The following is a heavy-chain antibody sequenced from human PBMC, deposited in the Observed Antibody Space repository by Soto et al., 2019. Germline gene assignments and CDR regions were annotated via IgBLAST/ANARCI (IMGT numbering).Heavy chain of an antibody. CDR2: ISSSSSTI. Sequence: GGSLRLSCAACGFTFSSYSMNWVGQAPGKGLEWVSYISSSSSTIYYADSVKGRFTISRDNAKNSLYLQMNSLRDEDTAVYYCARSSYGDYTEYFDYWGQGTLVTVSS. D-gene: IGHD4-17*01. CDR1: GFTFSSYS. CDR3: ARSSYGDYTEYFDY. J-gene: IGHJ4*02. V-gene: IGHV3-48*02.